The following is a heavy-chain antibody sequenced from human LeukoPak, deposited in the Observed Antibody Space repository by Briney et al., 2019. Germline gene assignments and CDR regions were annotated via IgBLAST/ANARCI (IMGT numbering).Heavy chain of an antibody. CDR1: GGTFSRYA. CDR2: IIPILGIA. J-gene: IGHJ5*02. Sequence: SVKVSCKASGGTFSRYAISWVRQAPGQGPEWMGRIIPILGIANYAQKFQGRVTITADKSTSTAYMELSSLRSEDTAVYYCASTPYYYESSGYYPWGQGTLVTVSS. CDR3: ASTPYYYESSGYYP. D-gene: IGHD3-22*01. V-gene: IGHV1-69*04.